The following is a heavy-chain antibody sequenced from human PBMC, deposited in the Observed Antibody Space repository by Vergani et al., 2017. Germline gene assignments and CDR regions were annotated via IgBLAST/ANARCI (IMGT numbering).Heavy chain of an antibody. CDR3: ARHPGYGSGSYHDY. CDR2: IYYSGST. D-gene: IGHD3-10*01. CDR1: GGSVSSGSYY. J-gene: IGHJ4*02. Sequence: QVQLQESGPGLVKPSETLSLTCTVSGGSVSSGSYYWGWIRQPPGKGLEWIGSIYYSGSTYYNPSLKSRVTISVDTSKNQFSLKLSSVTAADTAVYYCARHPGYGSGSYHDYWGQGTLVTVSS. V-gene: IGHV4-39*01.